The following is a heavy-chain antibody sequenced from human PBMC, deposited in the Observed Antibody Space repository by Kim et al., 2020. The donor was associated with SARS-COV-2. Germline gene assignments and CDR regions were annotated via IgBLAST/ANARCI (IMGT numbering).Heavy chain of an antibody. J-gene: IGHJ4*02. CDR2: MYTNGAA. Sequence: GGSLRLSCAASGFSVSSKYMSWFRQAPGKGLEWVAVMYTNGAAFHADSVKGRFTISKDTSKNALSLQMNSLRVEDTAVYLCASEMAVAGYVSFDYWGQGTLVTVSS. V-gene: IGHV3-53*01. CDR3: ASEMAVAGYVSFDY. D-gene: IGHD6-19*01. CDR1: GFSVSSKY.